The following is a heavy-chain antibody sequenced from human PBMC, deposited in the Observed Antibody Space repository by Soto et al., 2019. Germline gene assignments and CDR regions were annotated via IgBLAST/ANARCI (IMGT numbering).Heavy chain of an antibody. Sequence: SVKVSCKASGGTFSSYAISWVRQAPGQGLEWMGGIIPIFGTANYAQKFQGRVTITADESTSTAYMELSSLRSEDTAVYYCARPTDFYYYAMDVWGQGTTVTVSS. CDR1: GGTFSSYA. J-gene: IGHJ6*02. CDR3: ARPTDFYYYAMDV. V-gene: IGHV1-69*13. CDR2: IIPIFGTA.